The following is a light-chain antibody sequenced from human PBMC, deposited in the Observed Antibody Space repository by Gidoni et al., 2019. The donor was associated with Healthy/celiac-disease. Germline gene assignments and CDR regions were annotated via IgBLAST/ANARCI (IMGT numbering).Light chain of an antibody. Sequence: QSALTQPRSVSGSPGQSVTISCTGTSSDVGGYDSVSWYQQHPGKAPKLMIYDVSKRPSGVPDRFSGSKSGNTASLTISGLQDEDEADYYCCSYAGSYVFGTGTKVTVL. J-gene: IGLJ1*01. CDR1: SSDVGGYDS. CDR3: CSYAGSYV. V-gene: IGLV2-11*01. CDR2: DVS.